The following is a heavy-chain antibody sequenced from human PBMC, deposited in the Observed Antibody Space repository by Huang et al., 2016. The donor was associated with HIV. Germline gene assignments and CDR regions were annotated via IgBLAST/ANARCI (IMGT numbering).Heavy chain of an antibody. CDR3: AKRGGAWGSPYAFDL. CDR1: GGSFNNLG. CDR2: IIPRFGTR. D-gene: IGHD3-16*01. J-gene: IGHJ3*01. Sequence: QVQLVQSGAEVRKPGSSVKVSCRASGGSFNNLGINWVRQAPGQGLEGMGGIIPRFGTRNDAQRFQGRVTITADETTGVVYMELSSLRSDDTAVYFCAKRGGAWGSPYAFDLWGPGTMVTVSS. V-gene: IGHV1-69*13.